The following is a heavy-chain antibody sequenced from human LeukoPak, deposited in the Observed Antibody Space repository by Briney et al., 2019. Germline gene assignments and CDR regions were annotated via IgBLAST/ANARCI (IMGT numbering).Heavy chain of an antibody. D-gene: IGHD6-13*01. CDR2: IYYSGST. CDR3: ARWGIAVAFDY. CDR1: GGSISSGDYY. Sequence: SETLSLTCTVSGGSISSGDYYWSWIRQPPGKGLEWIGYIYYSGSTYYNPSLKSRVTISVDTSKNQFSLKLRSVTAADTAVYDCARWGIAVAFDYWGQGTLVTVSS. J-gene: IGHJ4*02. V-gene: IGHV4-30-4*08.